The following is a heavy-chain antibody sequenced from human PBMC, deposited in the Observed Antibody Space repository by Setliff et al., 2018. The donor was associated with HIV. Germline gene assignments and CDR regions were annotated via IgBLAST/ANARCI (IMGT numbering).Heavy chain of an antibody. D-gene: IGHD3-22*01. CDR1: GASISSYY. J-gene: IGHJ3*02. Sequence: PSEILSLTCTVSGASISSYYWSWIRQPPGKGLEWIGYIYYSGSTNYNPSLKSRVTISVDTSKNQFSLKLSSVTAADTAVYYCARSRRYYDSSGYYPGAFDIWGQGTVVTVSS. CDR2: IYYSGST. CDR3: ARSRRYYDSSGYYPGAFDI. V-gene: IGHV4-59*08.